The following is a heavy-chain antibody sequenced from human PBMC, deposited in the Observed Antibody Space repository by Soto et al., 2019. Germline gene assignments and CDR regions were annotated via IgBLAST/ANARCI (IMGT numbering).Heavy chain of an antibody. Sequence: SETLSLTCTFSGCSISSYYWSWIRQPPGKGLEWIGYIYYSGSTNYNPSLKSRVTISVDTSKNQFSLKLSSVTAADTAVYYCARLCSSTSCYGFNDAFDIWGQGTMVTVSS. D-gene: IGHD2-2*01. J-gene: IGHJ3*02. V-gene: IGHV4-59*08. CDR3: ARLCSSTSCYGFNDAFDI. CDR2: IYYSGST. CDR1: GCSISSYY.